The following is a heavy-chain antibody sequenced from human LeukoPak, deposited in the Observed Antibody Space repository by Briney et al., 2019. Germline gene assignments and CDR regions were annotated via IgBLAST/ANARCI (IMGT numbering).Heavy chain of an antibody. Sequence: PSETLSVTCAVYGGSFSGYYWSWIRQPPGKGLEWMGYIYYSGSTNYNPSLKSRVTISVDTSKNQFSLKLSSVTAADTAVYYCARAAREMATTPDFDYWGQGTLVTVSS. D-gene: IGHD5-24*01. CDR3: ARAAREMATTPDFDY. V-gene: IGHV4-59*01. CDR2: IYYSGST. CDR1: GGSFSGYY. J-gene: IGHJ4*02.